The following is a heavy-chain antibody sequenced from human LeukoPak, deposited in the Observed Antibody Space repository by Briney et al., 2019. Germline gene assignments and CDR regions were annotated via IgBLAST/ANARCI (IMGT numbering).Heavy chain of an antibody. CDR3: ARHVIVGAGAFDI. Sequence: SETLSLTCTASGGSISGYYWSWIRQPPGKGLEWVGYIYYSGSTNYSPSINSRVTISVDTSKTQFSLKLSSVTAADTAVYYCARHVIVGAGAFDIWGQGTVVTVSS. V-gene: IGHV4-59*08. D-gene: IGHD1-26*01. CDR1: GGSISGYY. J-gene: IGHJ3*02. CDR2: IYYSGST.